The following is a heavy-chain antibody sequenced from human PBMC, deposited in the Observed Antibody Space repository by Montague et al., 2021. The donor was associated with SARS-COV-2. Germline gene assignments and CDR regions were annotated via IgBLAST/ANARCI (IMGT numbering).Heavy chain of an antibody. Sequence: VKPTQTLTLTCTFSGFSLSTSGMCVSWIRQPPGKALEWLARIDWDDDKYYSTSLKTRLTISKDTSKNQVVLTMTNMDPVDTATYYCARNYGTRRPFDYWGQGTLVTVSS. V-gene: IGHV2-70*11. CDR3: ARNYGTRRPFDY. CDR1: GFSLSTSGMC. D-gene: IGHD4-17*01. CDR2: IDWDDDK. J-gene: IGHJ4*02.